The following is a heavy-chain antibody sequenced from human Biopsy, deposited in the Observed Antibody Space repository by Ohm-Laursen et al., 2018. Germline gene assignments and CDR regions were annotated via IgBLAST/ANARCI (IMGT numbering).Heavy chain of an antibody. CDR2: IRGSGLTT. V-gene: IGHV3-23*01. D-gene: IGHD2-15*01. CDR1: GFILNNYG. J-gene: IGHJ6*02. Sequence: SLRLSCAASGFILNNYGLSWVRQAPGKGLERVSAIRGSGLTTFYTDSVKGRFTISRDNSKNTLYLQMNSLRAEDTAVYYCVSFLKDLNMAVWGQGTTVTVSS. CDR3: VSFLKDLNMAV.